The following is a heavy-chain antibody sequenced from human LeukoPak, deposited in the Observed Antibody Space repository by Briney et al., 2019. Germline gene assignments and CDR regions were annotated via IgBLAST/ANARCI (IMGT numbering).Heavy chain of an antibody. V-gene: IGHV3-23*01. D-gene: IGHD1-1*01. CDR3: AKGLERESRLDS. J-gene: IGHJ4*02. CDR1: GFTFSSYA. Sequence: GGSLRLSCAASGFTFSSYAMNWVRQAPGKGLEWVSGTSGSGLSPYYADSVKGRFTISRDNSKNTLYLQMNSLRAEDTALYYCAKGLERESRLDSWGQGTLVTASS. CDR2: TSGSGLSP.